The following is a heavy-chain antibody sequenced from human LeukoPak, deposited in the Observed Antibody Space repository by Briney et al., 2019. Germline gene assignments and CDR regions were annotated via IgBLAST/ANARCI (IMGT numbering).Heavy chain of an antibody. CDR3: ARWGPSYDSSGYGDAFDI. Sequence: PGGSLRLSCAASGFTVSSNYMSWVRQAPGKGLEWVSVIYSGGSTYYADSVKGRFTISRDNSKNTLYLQMNSLRAEDTAVYYCARWGPSYDSSGYGDAFDIWGQGTMVTVSS. CDR2: IYSGGST. D-gene: IGHD3-22*01. J-gene: IGHJ3*02. CDR1: GFTVSSNY. V-gene: IGHV3-66*01.